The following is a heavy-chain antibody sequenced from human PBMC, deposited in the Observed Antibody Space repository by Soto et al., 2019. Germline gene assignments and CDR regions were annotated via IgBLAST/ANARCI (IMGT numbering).Heavy chain of an antibody. D-gene: IGHD6-13*01. J-gene: IGHJ4*02. CDR1: GFSFSSYV. CDR3: AKASGSSWPYYFDS. CDR2: VNGNSGST. Sequence: EVQLLESGGGLVQPGGSLRLSCAASGFSFSSYVMAWVRQAPGKGLEWVSAVNGNSGSTFYPDSVTGRFTVSRDNSENTLYLQMSTLRAEDTAVYYCAKASGSSWPYYFDSWGRGALVTVSS. V-gene: IGHV3-23*01.